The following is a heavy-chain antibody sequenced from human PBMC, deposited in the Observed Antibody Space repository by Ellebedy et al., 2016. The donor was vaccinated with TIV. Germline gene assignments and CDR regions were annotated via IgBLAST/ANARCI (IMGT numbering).Heavy chain of an antibody. CDR1: GGSISGYY. Sequence: MPSETLSLTCAVSGGSISGYYWSRIRQPPGKGLEWIGYLNDNGNTRYNPSLRSRVPISENPSKDQFSLRLTSVTAADTATYYCGRHDNSGVRGRIMDVWGQGTTVSVSS. J-gene: IGHJ6*02. CDR2: LNDNGNT. CDR3: GRHDNSGVRGRIMDV. D-gene: IGHD3-10*01. V-gene: IGHV4-59*08.